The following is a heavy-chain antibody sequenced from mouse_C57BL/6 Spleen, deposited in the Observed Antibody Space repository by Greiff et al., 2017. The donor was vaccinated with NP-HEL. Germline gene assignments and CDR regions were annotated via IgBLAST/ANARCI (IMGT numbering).Heavy chain of an antibody. D-gene: IGHD1-1*01. CDR3: AREYYGTSFAY. J-gene: IGHJ3*01. CDR2: INPGSGGT. CDR1: GYAFTNYL. V-gene: IGHV1-54*01. Sequence: VKLQQSGAELVRPGTSVKVSCKASGYAFTNYLIEWVKQRPGQGLEWIGVINPGSGGTNYNEKFKGKATLTADKSSSTAYMQLSSLTSEDSAVYFCAREYYGTSFAYWGQGTLVTVSA.